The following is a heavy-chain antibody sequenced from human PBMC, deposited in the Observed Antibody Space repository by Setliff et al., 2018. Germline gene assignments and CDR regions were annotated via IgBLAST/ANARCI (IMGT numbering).Heavy chain of an antibody. CDR2: IYPDNSRT. V-gene: IGHV5-51*01. D-gene: IGHD2-8*01. Sequence: PEESLKISCMGSGYSFYGYWIVWVRQKPGEGLEWMGIIYPDNSRTKYSPSFEGQVTFSVDKSINTAYLQWSSLRASDTAMYFCARFNGPRLEYNWFDPWGQGTLVTVS. CDR3: ARFNGPRLEYNWFDP. J-gene: IGHJ5*02. CDR1: GYSFYGYW.